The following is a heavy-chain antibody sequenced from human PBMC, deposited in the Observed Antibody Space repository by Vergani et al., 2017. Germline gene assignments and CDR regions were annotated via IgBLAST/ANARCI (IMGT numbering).Heavy chain of an antibody. CDR3: ARQATYWVDAFYI. V-gene: IGHV5-51*01. Sequence: EVQLVQSGAEVKKPGESLKISCKGSGYSFTSYWIGWVRQMPGKGLEWRGIIYPGDSDTRYSPSFQGQVTISADQSISTAYLQWSSLKASDTAMYYCARQATYWVDAFYIWGQRTMVTVSS. CDR2: IYPGDSDT. CDR1: GYSFTSYW. J-gene: IGHJ3*02. D-gene: IGHD2-8*02.